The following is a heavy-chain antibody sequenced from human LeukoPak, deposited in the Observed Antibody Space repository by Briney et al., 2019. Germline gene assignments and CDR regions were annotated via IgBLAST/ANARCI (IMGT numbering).Heavy chain of an antibody. V-gene: IGHV1-69*13. CDR2: IIPIFGTA. CDR3: ARGPPMYYYDSSGYYYPDY. Sequence: ASVKVSCKASGYTFTSYYMHWVRQAPGQGLEWMGGIIPIFGTANYAQKFQGRVTITADESTSTAYMELSSLRSEDTAVYYCARGPPMYYYDSSGYYYPDYWGQGTLVTVSS. J-gene: IGHJ4*02. CDR1: GYTFTSYY. D-gene: IGHD3-22*01.